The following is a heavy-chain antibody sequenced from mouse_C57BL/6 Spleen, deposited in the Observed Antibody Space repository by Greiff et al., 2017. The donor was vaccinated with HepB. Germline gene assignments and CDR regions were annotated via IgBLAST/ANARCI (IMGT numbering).Heavy chain of an antibody. Sequence: EVQLQESGAELVRPGASVKLSCTASGFTIKDDYMHWVKQRPEQGLEWIGWIDPENGDTEYASKFQGKATITADTSSNTAYLQLSSLTSEDTAVYYCATADGRYWYFDVWGTGTTVTVSS. CDR1: GFTIKDDY. V-gene: IGHV14-4*01. D-gene: IGHD2-3*01. J-gene: IGHJ1*03. CDR2: IDPENGDT. CDR3: ATADGRYWYFDV.